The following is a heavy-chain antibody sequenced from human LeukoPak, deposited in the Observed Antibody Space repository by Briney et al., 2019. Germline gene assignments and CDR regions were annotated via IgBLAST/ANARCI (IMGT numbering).Heavy chain of an antibody. CDR1: GGSISSYY. CDR3: ARGAYIAAAQYGY. D-gene: IGHD6-13*01. CDR2: IYYSGTT. V-gene: IGHV4-59*01. Sequence: SETLSLTCTVSGGSISSYYWSWIRQPPGKGLEWIGYIYYSGTTNYNPSLKSRVTISVDTSKNQFSLKLSSVTAADTAVYYCARGAYIAAAQYGYWGQGTLVTVSS. J-gene: IGHJ4*02.